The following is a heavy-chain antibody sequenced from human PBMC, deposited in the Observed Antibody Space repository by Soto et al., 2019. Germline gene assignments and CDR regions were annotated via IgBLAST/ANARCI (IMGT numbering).Heavy chain of an antibody. J-gene: IGHJ4*02. CDR3: ARDWDYYGSGSQSDY. D-gene: IGHD3-10*01. V-gene: IGHV3-33*01. CDR2: IWYDGSNK. Sequence: QVQLVESGGGVVQPGRSLRLSCAASGFTFSSYGMHWVRQAPGKGLEWVAVIWYDGSNKYYADSVKGRFTISRDNSKNPLYLQMNSLRAEDTAVYYCARDWDYYGSGSQSDYWGQGTLVTVSS. CDR1: GFTFSSYG.